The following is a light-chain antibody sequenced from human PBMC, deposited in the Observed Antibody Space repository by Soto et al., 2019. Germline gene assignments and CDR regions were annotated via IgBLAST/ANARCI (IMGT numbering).Light chain of an antibody. CDR2: GAS. CDR3: QQYNKWPLT. Sequence: EIGLTQSPCTLSLSAGERATLSWRASQSVSNNYLAWYQQKHGQAPRLLIYGASNRATGIPDRFSGSGYGTDFNLTISSLQSEDFAVYHCQQYNKWPLTFGGGTKVDIK. V-gene: IGKV3-20*01. J-gene: IGKJ4*01. CDR1: QSVSNNY.